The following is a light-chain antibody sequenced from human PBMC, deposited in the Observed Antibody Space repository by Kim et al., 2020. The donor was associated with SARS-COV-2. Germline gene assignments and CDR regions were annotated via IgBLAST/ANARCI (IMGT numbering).Light chain of an antibody. V-gene: IGKV1-13*02. J-gene: IGKJ2*01. CDR2: DAS. Sequence: AIQLTQSPSSLSASVGDRVTITCRASQGISSALAWYQQKPGKAPKVLIYDASSLQSGVPSRFSGSGSGTDFTLTISSLQPEDFATYYCQQFNIYPYTFGQGTKLEI. CDR3: QQFNIYPYT. CDR1: QGISSA.